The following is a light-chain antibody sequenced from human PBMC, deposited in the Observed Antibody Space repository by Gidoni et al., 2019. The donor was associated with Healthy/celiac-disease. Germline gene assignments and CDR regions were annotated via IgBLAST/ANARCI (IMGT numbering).Light chain of an antibody. J-gene: IGKJ4*01. Sequence: EIVLTQSPATLSLSPGERATLSCRASQSVSSYLAWSQQKPGQAPRLLIYDASNRATGIPARFSGCGSGTDFTLTISSLEPEDFAVYYCQQRSNWQLTFGGGTKVEIK. V-gene: IGKV3-11*01. CDR1: QSVSSY. CDR3: QQRSNWQLT. CDR2: DAS.